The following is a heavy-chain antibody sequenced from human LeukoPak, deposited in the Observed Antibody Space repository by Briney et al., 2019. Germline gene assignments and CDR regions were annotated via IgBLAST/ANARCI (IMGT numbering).Heavy chain of an antibody. CDR2: IKQDGIEI. J-gene: IGHJ4*02. D-gene: IGHD3-10*01. CDR1: GFSFSSGW. Sequence: GGSLRLSCVVSGFSFSSGWVSWVRQAPGKGLEWVANIKQDGIEILYVGSVKGRFTISRDNFKNSLYLQMNSLRVEDTAVYYCSAGSYFDYWGQGTLVTVSS. V-gene: IGHV3-7*01. CDR3: SAGSYFDY.